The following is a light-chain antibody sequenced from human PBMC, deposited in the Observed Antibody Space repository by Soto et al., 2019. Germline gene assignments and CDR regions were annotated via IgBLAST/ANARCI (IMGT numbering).Light chain of an antibody. J-gene: IGLJ1*01. CDR1: SSDDGSYDL. CDR2: EVT. V-gene: IGLV2-23*02. CDR3: CSSAGGGTYV. Sequence: QSVLTQPASVSASPRQSIAISCTGTSSDDGSYDLVSWYQQHPGKAPKLMIYEVTKRPSGVSNRFSGSTSGNTASLTISGLQAEDDADYYCCSSAGGGTYVFGTGTKVTVL.